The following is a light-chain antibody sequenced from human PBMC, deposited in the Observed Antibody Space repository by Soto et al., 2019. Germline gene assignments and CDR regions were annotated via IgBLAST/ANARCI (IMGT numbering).Light chain of an antibody. J-gene: IGKJ1*01. Sequence: EIVLTQSPVTLALSPGESAVLSCRASQTVSSSLAWYQHKPGQAPRLFIYDASKRAPGIPARFTGSGSGTHFTLTISSLEPEDIAVYYCQVRDVWPSFGQGTKVDIK. CDR2: DAS. CDR1: QTVSSS. CDR3: QVRDVWPS. V-gene: IGKV3-11*01.